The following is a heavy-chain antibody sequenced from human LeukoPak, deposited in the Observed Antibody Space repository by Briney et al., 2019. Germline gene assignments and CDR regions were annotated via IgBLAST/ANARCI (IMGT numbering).Heavy chain of an antibody. CDR2: INHSGST. D-gene: IGHD3-3*01. CDR3: ASRDYDFWSGYYIPAR. V-gene: IGHV4-34*01. Sequence: PSETLSLTCAVYGGSFSGYYWSWIRQPPGKGLEWIGEINHSGSTNYNPSLKSRVTISVDTSKNQFSLKLSSVTAADTAVYYCASRDYDFWSGYYIPARWGQGTLVTVSS. CDR1: GGSFSGYY. J-gene: IGHJ4*02.